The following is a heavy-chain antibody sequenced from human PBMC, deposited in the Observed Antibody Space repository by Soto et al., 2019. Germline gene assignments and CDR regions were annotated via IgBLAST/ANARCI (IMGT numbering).Heavy chain of an antibody. V-gene: IGHV3-48*01. Sequence: GSLRLSCAASGFTFSSYNMNWVRQAPGKGLEWLSYISSSSRTVYYADSVKGRFTVSRDNGRNSLYLQMDSLRVDDTAVYYCARDDSISPRLGYWGQGTLVTVSS. J-gene: IGHJ4*02. D-gene: IGHD6-6*01. CDR2: ISSSSRTV. CDR1: GFTFSSYN. CDR3: ARDDSISPRLGY.